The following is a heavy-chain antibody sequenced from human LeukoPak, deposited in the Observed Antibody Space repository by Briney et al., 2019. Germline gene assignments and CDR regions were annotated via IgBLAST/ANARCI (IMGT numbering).Heavy chain of an antibody. CDR2: IYYSGNT. CDR3: ARGRSEQQLVRS. V-gene: IGHV4-39*07. CDR1: GGSISSGGYY. D-gene: IGHD6-13*01. J-gene: IGHJ4*02. Sequence: SETLSLTCTVSGGSISSGGYYWGWIRQPPGKGLEWIGTIYYSGNTYYNPSLKSRVTMSVDTSKNQISLRLSSVTAADTAVYYCARGRSEQQLVRSWGQGTLVTVSS.